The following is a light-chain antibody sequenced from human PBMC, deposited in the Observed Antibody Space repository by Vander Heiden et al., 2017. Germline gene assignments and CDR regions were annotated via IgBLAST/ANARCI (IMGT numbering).Light chain of an antibody. CDR3: SSYTSSSTFYV. CDR2: EVS. Sequence: QSALTQPASVSGSPGQSITISCTGTSSDVGGYTYVSWYQQHPGKAPKLMSDEVSNRPSGVSNRFSGSNSGNTASLTISGLQAEDEAEYYCSSYTSSSTFYVFGTGTKVTVL. CDR1: SSDVGGYTY. J-gene: IGLJ1*01. V-gene: IGLV2-14*01.